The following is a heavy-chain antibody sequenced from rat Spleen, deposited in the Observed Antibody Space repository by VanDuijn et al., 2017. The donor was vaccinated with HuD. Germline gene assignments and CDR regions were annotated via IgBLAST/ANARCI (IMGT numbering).Heavy chain of an antibody. J-gene: IGHJ4*01. CDR2: ISYDGSST. CDR3: ARPDNTYYVMDA. V-gene: IGHV5-29*01. D-gene: IGHD1-10*01. CDR1: GFTFSNYG. Sequence: EVQLVESGGGLVQPGRSLKLSCAASGFTFSNYGMAWVRQAPTKGLEWVAAISYDGSSTYYGDSVKGRFTISRDNAKSTLYLQMNSLRSEDTATHYCARPDNTYYVMDAWGQGASVTVSS.